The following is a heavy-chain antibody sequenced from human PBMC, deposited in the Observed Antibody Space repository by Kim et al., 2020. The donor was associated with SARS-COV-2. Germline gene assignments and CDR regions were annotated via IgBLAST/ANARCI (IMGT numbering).Heavy chain of an antibody. CDR3: ARDKTGDLPAFDI. CDR1: GFTFSSYG. D-gene: IGHD7-27*01. CDR2: ISYDGSNK. Sequence: GGSLRLSCAASGFTFSSYGMHWVRQAPGKGLEWVAVISYDGSNKYYADSVKGRFTISRDNSKNTLYLQMNSLRAEDTAVYYCARDKTGDLPAFDIWGQGTMVTVSS. J-gene: IGHJ3*02. V-gene: IGHV3-33*05.